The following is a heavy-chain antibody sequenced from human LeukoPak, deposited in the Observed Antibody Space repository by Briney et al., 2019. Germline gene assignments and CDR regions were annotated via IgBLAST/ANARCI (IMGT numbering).Heavy chain of an antibody. D-gene: IGHD3-22*01. Sequence: PSETLSLTCAVYGGSFSGYYWSWIRQPPGKGLEWIGEINHSGSTNYNPSLKSRVTISVDTSKNQFSLKLSSVTAADTAVYYCARDHGPEKYYDSRRNWFDPWGQGTLVTVSS. V-gene: IGHV4-34*01. J-gene: IGHJ5*02. CDR3: ARDHGPEKYYDSRRNWFDP. CDR2: INHSGST. CDR1: GGSFSGYY.